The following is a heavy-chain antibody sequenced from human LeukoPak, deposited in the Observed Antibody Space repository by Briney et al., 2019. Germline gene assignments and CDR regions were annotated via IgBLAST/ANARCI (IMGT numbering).Heavy chain of an antibody. D-gene: IGHD5-24*01. CDR3: ARARDGHINNWFDP. V-gene: IGHV4-59*01. CDR2: IYYSGST. J-gene: IGHJ5*02. Sequence: SETLSLTCTVSGGSINSYYWSWIRQPPGKGLEWIGYIYYSGSTEYNPSLKSRVTISVDTSKNQNSLKMSSVTAADTAVYYCARARDGHINNWFDPWGQGTLVTVSS. CDR1: GGSINSYY.